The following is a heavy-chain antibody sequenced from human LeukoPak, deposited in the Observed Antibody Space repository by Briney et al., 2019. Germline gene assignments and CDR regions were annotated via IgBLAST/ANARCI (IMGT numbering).Heavy chain of an antibody. V-gene: IGHV3-48*04. CDR2: ISSSSSTI. CDR3: ARCLVGATTIAFDY. D-gene: IGHD1-26*01. CDR1: GFTFSSFG. Sequence: PGGSLRLSCAASGFTFSSFGMNWVRQAPGKGLEWVSYISSSSSTIYYADSVKGRFTISKDNAKNSLYLQMNSLRAEDTAVYYCARCLVGATTIAFDYWGQGTLVTVSS. J-gene: IGHJ4*02.